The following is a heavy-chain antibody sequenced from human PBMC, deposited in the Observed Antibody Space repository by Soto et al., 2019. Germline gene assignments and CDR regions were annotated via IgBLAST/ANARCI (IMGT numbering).Heavy chain of an antibody. J-gene: IGHJ1*01. D-gene: IGHD6-19*01. Sequence: SETLSLTCAVYGGSFSGYYWSWIRQPPGKWLEWIGEINHSGSTNYNPSLKSRVTISVDTSKNQFSLKLSSVTAADTAVYYCARGPLGYSSGWYPEYFQHWGQGXLVTVSS. CDR2: INHSGST. CDR3: ARGPLGYSSGWYPEYFQH. CDR1: GGSFSGYY. V-gene: IGHV4-34*01.